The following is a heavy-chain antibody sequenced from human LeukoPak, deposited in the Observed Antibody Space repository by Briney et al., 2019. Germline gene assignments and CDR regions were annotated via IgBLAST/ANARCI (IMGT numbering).Heavy chain of an antibody. CDR2: IYYSGST. V-gene: IGHV4-39*01. Sequence: PSETLSLTCTVSGGSISSSSYYWGWIRQPPGKGLEWIGSIYYSGSTYYNPSLKSRVTISVDTSKNQFSLKLSSATAADTAVYYCARGSSSGYSPLDYWGQGTLVTVSS. J-gene: IGHJ4*02. CDR1: GGSISSSSYY. CDR3: ARGSSSGYSPLDY. D-gene: IGHD3-22*01.